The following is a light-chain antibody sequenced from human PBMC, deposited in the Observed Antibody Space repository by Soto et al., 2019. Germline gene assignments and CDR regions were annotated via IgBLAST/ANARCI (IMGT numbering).Light chain of an antibody. J-gene: IGKJ4*01. V-gene: IGKV1-8*01. CDR2: AAS. CDR3: KQSRSFPLT. CDR1: QGISSY. Sequence: AIRMTQSPSSFSASTGDIVTITCRASQGISSYLAWYQQKPGEAPKVPIFAASSLQSGLPSRFSGGGSGTDFSLTISSLQPEDFATYYCKQSRSFPLTFGGGTKV.